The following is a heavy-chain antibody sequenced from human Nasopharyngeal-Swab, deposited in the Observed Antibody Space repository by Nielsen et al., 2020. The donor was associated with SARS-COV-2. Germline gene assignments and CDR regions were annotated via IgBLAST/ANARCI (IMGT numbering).Heavy chain of an antibody. J-gene: IGHJ3*02. D-gene: IGHD3-3*01. CDR2: VVPEDGEP. V-gene: IGHV1-24*01. CDR3: ASEGSGVFGVVIYAFDI. CDR1: GYTLTVLP. Sequence: SVKVSCKVSGYTLTVLPIHWVRQAPGKGLEWMGTVVPEDGEPIYAQNFQGRVTMTEDTSTYTAYLELSSLRSEDTAVYYCASEGSGVFGVVIYAFDIWGPGTLFTVSS.